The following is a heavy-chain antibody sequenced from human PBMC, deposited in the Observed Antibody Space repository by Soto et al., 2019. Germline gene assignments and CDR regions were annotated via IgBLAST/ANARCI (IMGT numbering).Heavy chain of an antibody. CDR3: AKNSGSPYSPFDY. CDR1: GFTFSSYV. V-gene: IGHV3-30*18. CDR2: ISYDGSNK. Sequence: GGSLRLSCAASGFTFSSYVMHWVRQSPGKGLEWVAVISYDGSNKYYADSVKGRFTISRDNSKNTLYLQMNSLRAEDTAVYYCAKNSGSPYSPFDYWGQGTLVTVSS. J-gene: IGHJ4*02. D-gene: IGHD1-26*01.